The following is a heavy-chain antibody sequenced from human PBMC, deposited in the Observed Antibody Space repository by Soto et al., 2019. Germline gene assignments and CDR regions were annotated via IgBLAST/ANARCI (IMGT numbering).Heavy chain of an antibody. CDR2: ISYDGSNK. CDR1: GFTFSSYA. J-gene: IGHJ4*02. CDR3: ARALYDSGGSFDY. V-gene: IGHV3-30-3*01. Sequence: QVQLVESGGGVVQPGRSLRLSCAASGFTFSSYAMHWVRQAPGKGLEWVAVISYDGSNKYYADSVKGRFTISRDNSKNTFYRQMNSLRAEDTAVYYCARALYDSGGSFDYWGQGPLVTFSS. D-gene: IGHD3-22*01.